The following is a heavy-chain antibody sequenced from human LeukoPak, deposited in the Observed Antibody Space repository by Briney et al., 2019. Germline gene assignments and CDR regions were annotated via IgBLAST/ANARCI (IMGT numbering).Heavy chain of an antibody. CDR2: ISDSGGRT. J-gene: IGHJ4*02. V-gene: IGHV3-23*01. CDR3: AKRGVVIRVILVGFHKEAYYFDF. CDR1: GITLSNNG. Sequence: GGSLRLSCAVSGITLSNNGTSWVRQAPGKGLEWVAGISDSGGRTNYADSVKGRFTLSRDKPKNTLYLQMNSLRAEDTAVYFCAKRGVVIRVILVGFHKEAYYFDFWGQGALVTVSS. D-gene: IGHD3-10*01.